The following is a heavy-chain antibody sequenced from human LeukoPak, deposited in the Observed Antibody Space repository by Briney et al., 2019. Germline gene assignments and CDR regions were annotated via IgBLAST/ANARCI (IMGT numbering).Heavy chain of an antibody. CDR2: INPSGGST. CDR3: ARVGDYIYYYYGMDV. V-gene: IGHV1-46*01. CDR1: GYTFTSYH. D-gene: IGHD4-17*01. J-gene: IGHJ6*02. Sequence: ASVKVSCKASGYTFTSYHMHWVRQAPGQGLEWMGIINPSGGSTSYAQKFQGRVTMTRDTSTSTVYMELSSLRSEDTAVYYCARVGDYIYYYYGMDVWGQGTTVTVSS.